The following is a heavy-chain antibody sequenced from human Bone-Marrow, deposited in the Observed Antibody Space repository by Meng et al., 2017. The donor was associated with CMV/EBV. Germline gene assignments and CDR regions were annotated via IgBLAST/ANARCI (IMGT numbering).Heavy chain of an antibody. CDR1: GSTLGKEA. V-gene: IGHV3-23*01. Sequence: GSTLGKEARSWVRQTPEKGLEGVSTISGSGDKTYYADSVKGRFAFSRDNSKNTLYLQMNSLRAEDTAVYYCAKLYSYEGRGGLDFWGQGTLVTVSS. J-gene: IGHJ4*02. D-gene: IGHD5-18*01. CDR3: AKLYSYEGRGGLDF. CDR2: ISGSGDKT.